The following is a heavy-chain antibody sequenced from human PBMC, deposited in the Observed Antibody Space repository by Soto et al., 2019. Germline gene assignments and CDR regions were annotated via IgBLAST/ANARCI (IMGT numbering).Heavy chain of an antibody. CDR1: GYTLTELS. V-gene: IGHV1-24*01. Sequence: ASVKVSCKVSGYTLTELSIHWVRQAPGKGLEWMGGFDPEDGEAVYAQKFQGRLTMTEDTSTDTAYMDLSSLRSEDTAIYYCATLAYSGIRGVSSNWGPGTLVTVSS. D-gene: IGHD3-10*01. J-gene: IGHJ4*02. CDR2: FDPEDGEA. CDR3: ATLAYSGIRGVSSN.